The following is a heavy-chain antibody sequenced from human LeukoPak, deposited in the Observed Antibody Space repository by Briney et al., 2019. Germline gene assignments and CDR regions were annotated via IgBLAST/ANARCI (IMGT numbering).Heavy chain of an antibody. CDR2: IYPGDSDI. J-gene: IGHJ4*02. CDR3: ASSSSSSSTFDY. D-gene: IGHD6-6*01. Sequence: KPGESLKISCKGSGYSFTSYWSGWVRQVPGKGLEWMGIIYPGDSDIRYSPSFQGQVTISADKSINTAYLQWSSLKASGTAMYYCASSSSSSSTFDYWGQGTLVTVSS. V-gene: IGHV5-51*03. CDR1: GYSFTSYW.